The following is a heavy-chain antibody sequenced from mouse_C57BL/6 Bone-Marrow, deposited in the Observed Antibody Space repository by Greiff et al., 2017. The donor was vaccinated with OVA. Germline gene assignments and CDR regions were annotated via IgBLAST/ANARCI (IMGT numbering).Heavy chain of an antibody. CDR2: IYPGDGDT. V-gene: IGHV1-82*01. CDR3: ARHSGSSVDY. Sequence: VHLVESGPELVKPGASVKISCKASGYAFSSSWMNWVKQRPGKGLEWIGRIYPGDGDTNYNGKFKGQATLTADKSSSTAYMQLSSLTSEDSAVYFCARHSGSSVDYWGQGTTLTVSS. D-gene: IGHD1-1*01. J-gene: IGHJ2*01. CDR1: GYAFSSSW.